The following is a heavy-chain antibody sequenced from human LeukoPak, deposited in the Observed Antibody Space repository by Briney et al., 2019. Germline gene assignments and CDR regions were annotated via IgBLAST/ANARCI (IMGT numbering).Heavy chain of an antibody. Sequence: PSETLSLTCAVYGGSFSGYYWSWIRQPPGKGLEWIGEINHSGSTNYNPSLKSRVTISVDTSKNQFSLKLSSVTAADTAVYYCATLYGGNSGWYFDLWGRGTLVTVSS. V-gene: IGHV4-34*01. J-gene: IGHJ2*01. D-gene: IGHD4-23*01. CDR3: ATLYGGNSGWYFDL. CDR2: INHSGST. CDR1: GGSFSGYY.